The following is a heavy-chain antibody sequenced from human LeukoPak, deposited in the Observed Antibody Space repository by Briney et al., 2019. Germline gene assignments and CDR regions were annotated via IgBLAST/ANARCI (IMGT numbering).Heavy chain of an antibody. V-gene: IGHV3-53*01. CDR3: AREAVTRNYFDY. CDR1: RFTFSSYW. J-gene: IGHJ4*02. Sequence: PGGSLRLSCAESRFTFSSYWIHWVRPPPGKGLGWVSVIYRGGSTYYADSVKGRFTISRDNSKNTLYLQMNSLRAEDTAVYYCAREAVTRNYFDYWGQGTLVTVSS. D-gene: IGHD4-17*01. CDR2: IYRGGST.